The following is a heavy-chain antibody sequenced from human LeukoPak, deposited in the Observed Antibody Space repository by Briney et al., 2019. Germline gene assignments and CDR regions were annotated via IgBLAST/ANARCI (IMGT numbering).Heavy chain of an antibody. CDR3: ARRDSNGYYDTD. V-gene: IGHV5-51*01. J-gene: IGHJ4*02. CDR2: IYPGDSDT. D-gene: IGHD3-22*01. CDR1: GYSFTTYW. Sequence: GVSLQISCQGSGYSFTTYWIGWVRPMPGKGLEWMGIIYPGDSDTRYSPSFQGQVTISADKSISAAYLHWSSLKASDTAVYYCARRDSNGYYDTDWGQGTLVTVSS.